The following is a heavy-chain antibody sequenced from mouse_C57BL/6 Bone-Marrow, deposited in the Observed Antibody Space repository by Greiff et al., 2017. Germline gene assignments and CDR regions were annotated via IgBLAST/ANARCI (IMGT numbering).Heavy chain of an antibody. D-gene: IGHD2-4*01. CDR3: ARYYYDYDY. Sequence: QVQLKESGAELVRPGSSVKLSCKASGYTFTSYWMDWVKQRPGQGLEWIGNIYPSDSETHYNQKFKVKATLTVDKSSSTAYVQLSSLTSEDSAVYYCARYYYDYDYWGQGTTLTVSS. CDR1: GYTFTSYW. CDR2: IYPSDSET. V-gene: IGHV1-61*01. J-gene: IGHJ2*01.